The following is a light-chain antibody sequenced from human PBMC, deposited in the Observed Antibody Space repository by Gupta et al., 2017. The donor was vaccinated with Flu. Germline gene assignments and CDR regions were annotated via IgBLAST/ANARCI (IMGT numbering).Light chain of an antibody. V-gene: IGLV3-9*01. Sequence: VSVALGQTSSITCGGNNIETRNVHWYQQKPGQAPVLVIYRDISRPAGIPARFSGSNSGNTATLTIRGAKAGDEAESYGQVWASSTAVFG. J-gene: IGLJ2*01. CDR2: RDI. CDR3: QVWASSTAV. CDR1: NIETRN.